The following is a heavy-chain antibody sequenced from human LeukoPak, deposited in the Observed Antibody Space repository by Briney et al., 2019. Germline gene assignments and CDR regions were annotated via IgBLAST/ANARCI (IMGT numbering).Heavy chain of an antibody. Sequence: GGSLRLSCAVSGFTFASYAMYWVRQAPGRGLEWVASISYDGRDKYYVDSVKGRFFISKDSSMSTLYLDMSSLRPEDTALYYCVRDLYSRSPYFDVWGQGTLVTVSS. CDR1: GFTFASYA. CDR3: VRDLYSRSPYFDV. V-gene: IGHV3-30*15. D-gene: IGHD2-21*01. J-gene: IGHJ4*02. CDR2: ISYDGRDK.